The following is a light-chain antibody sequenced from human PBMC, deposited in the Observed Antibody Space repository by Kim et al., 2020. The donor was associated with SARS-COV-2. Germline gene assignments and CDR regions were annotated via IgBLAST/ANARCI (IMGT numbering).Light chain of an antibody. Sequence: AIRITQSPSSLSASTGDRVTITCRASQGISSYLAWYQQKPGKAPKLLIYAASTLQSGVPSRFSGSGSGTDFTLTISCLQSEDFATYDCKQYNSYPRTFGQGTKVDIK. CDR1: QGISSY. V-gene: IGKV1-8*01. CDR3: KQYNSYPRT. CDR2: AAS. J-gene: IGKJ1*01.